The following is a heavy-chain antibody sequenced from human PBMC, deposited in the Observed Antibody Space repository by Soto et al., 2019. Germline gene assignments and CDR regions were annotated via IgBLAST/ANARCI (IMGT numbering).Heavy chain of an antibody. Sequence: GRSLRLSCAASGFTFSSYGMPWVRQAPGKGLEWLAVISYDGINKYYADSVKGQFTISRDNSKNTLYLQMNRLRAEDTAVYYCAKLITKYCYDSSYLGVCGQGTLVTVFS. CDR3: AKLITKYCYDSSYLGV. D-gene: IGHD3-22*01. CDR2: ISYDGINK. CDR1: GFTFSSYG. V-gene: IGHV3-30*18. J-gene: IGHJ4*02.